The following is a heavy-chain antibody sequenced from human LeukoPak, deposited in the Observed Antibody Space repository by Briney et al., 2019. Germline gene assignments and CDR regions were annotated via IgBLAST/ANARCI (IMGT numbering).Heavy chain of an antibody. CDR2: ISSSSSYI. CDR3: ARARGYGDYGENFDY. V-gene: IGHV3-21*01. Sequence: PGGSLRLSCAASGFTFSSYSMNWVRQAPGKGLEWVSSISSSSSYIYYADSVKGRFTISRDNAKNSLYLQMNSLRAEDTAVYYCARARGYGDYGENFDYWGQGTLVTVSS. J-gene: IGHJ4*02. D-gene: IGHD4-17*01. CDR1: GFTFSSYS.